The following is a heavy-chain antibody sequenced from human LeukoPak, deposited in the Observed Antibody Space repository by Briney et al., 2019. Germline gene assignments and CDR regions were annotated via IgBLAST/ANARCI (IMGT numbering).Heavy chain of an antibody. CDR2: IKQDGTEE. D-gene: IGHD3-10*01. V-gene: IGHV3-7*03. Sequence: GGSLRLSCAASGFTFSSYWMTWVRQAPGTGLEWVASIKQDGTEENYVDSVRGRFTIPRDNAKNSLFLQMGGLRAEDTAVYYCASHYGSGHGYYYYGMDVWGKGTTVSVSP. J-gene: IGHJ6*04. CDR3: ASHYGSGHGYYYYGMDV. CDR1: GFTFSSYW.